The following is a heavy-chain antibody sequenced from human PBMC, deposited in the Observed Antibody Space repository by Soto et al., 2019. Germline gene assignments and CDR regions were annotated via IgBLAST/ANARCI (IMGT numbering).Heavy chain of an antibody. CDR3: ARVRRSNYFGNWFDP. J-gene: IGHJ5*02. D-gene: IGHD4-4*01. CDR1: GGSISSGDYY. CDR2: IYYSGST. V-gene: IGHV4-30-4*01. Sequence: SETLSLTCTVSGGSISSGDYYWSWIRQPPGKGLEWIGYIYYSGSTYYNPSLKSRVTISVDTSKNQFSLKLSPVTAADTAVYYCARVRRSNYFGNWFDPWGQGTLVTVSS.